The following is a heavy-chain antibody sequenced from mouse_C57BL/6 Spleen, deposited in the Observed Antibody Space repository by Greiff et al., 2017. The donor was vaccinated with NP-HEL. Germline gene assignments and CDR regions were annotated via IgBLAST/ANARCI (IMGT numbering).Heavy chain of an antibody. Sequence: EVQLHQSVAELVRPGASVKLSCTASGFNIKNTYMHWVKQRPEQGLEWIGRIDPANGNTKYAPKFQGKAPIPADTSSNTAYLQLSSLTSEDTAISYCARLYDGYWYFDDWGTGTTVTVSS. CDR3: ARLYDGYWYFDD. D-gene: IGHD2-3*01. CDR1: GFNIKNTY. J-gene: IGHJ1*03. V-gene: IGHV14-3*01. CDR2: IDPANGNT.